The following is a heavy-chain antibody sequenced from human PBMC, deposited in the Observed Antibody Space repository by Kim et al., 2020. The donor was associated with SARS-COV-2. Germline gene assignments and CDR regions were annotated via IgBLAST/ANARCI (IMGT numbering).Heavy chain of an antibody. CDR3: ARGGQDYYDSSGYGPHAFDI. CDR2: INHSGST. V-gene: IGHV4-34*01. Sequence: SETLSLTCAVYGGSFSGYYWSWIRQPPGKGLEWIGEINHSGSTNYNPSLKSRVTISVDTSKNQFSLKLSSVTAADTAVYYCARGGQDYYDSSGYGPHAFDIWGQGTMVTVSS. CDR1: GGSFSGYY. D-gene: IGHD3-22*01. J-gene: IGHJ3*02.